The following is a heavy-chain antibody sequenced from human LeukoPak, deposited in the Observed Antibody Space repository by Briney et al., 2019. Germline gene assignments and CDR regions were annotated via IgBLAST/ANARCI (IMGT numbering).Heavy chain of an antibody. CDR3: ARDTGYGFDY. D-gene: IGHD5-12*01. CDR1: GFTFSNFW. CDR2: IIGDGSVT. J-gene: IGHJ4*02. Sequence: GGSLRLSCEASGFTFSNFWMHWVRQVPGKGLLWVSRIIGDGSVTTYADSVKGRFTISRDNAKNTVYLQMYSLRAEDTAKYYCARDTGYGFDYWGQGTLVTVSS. V-gene: IGHV3-74*01.